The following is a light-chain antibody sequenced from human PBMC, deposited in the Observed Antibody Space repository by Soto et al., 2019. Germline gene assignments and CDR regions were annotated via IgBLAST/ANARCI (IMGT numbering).Light chain of an antibody. CDR2: AAS. J-gene: IGKJ4*01. V-gene: IGKV1-39*01. CDR1: QTISTY. CDR3: QHSYTTPS. Sequence: DIQMTQSPSSLSASVGDRVTITCRASQTISTYLNWYQQKPGKAPNLLIYAASTLLSGVPSRFSGSGSGTEFTLTISSLQPEDFASYYCQHSYTTPSFGGGTKVEMK.